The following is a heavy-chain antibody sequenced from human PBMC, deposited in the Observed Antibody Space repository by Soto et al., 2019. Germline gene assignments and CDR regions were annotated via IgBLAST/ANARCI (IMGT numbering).Heavy chain of an antibody. CDR3: TRDKLPGDAREAFDM. J-gene: IGHJ3*02. V-gene: IGHV3-48*02. CDR2: IDGSSSLI. CDR1: GFAFSPYS. Sequence: GGSLRLSCTASGFAFSPYSLSWVRQAPGRGLEWIAYIDGSSSLIYYGESVEGRFAISRDNAKSSLYLQMNSLRDEDTALYYCTRDKLPGDAREAFDMWGQGTMVTVSS. D-gene: IGHD7-27*01.